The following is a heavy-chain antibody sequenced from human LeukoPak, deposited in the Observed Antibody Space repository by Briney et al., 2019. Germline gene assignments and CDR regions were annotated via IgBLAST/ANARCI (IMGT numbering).Heavy chain of an antibody. CDR3: AIYDSSGYSNLNYFDY. D-gene: IGHD3-22*01. CDR2: INPNSGGT. J-gene: IGHJ4*02. CDR1: GYTFTGYY. Sequence: ASVKLSCKASGYTFTGYYIHCVRQAPGQGLEWMGWINPNSGGTNYAQKFQGRVTMTRDTSISTAYMELSRLRSDDTAVYYCAIYDSSGYSNLNYFDYWGQGTLVTVSS. V-gene: IGHV1-2*02.